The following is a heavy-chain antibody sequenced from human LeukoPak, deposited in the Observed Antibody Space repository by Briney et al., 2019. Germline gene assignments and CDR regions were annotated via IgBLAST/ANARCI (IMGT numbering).Heavy chain of an antibody. CDR1: GGSFSGYY. V-gene: IGHV4-59*08. Sequence: SETLSLTCAVYGGSFSGYYWSWIRQPPGKGLEWIGYIYYSGSTNYNPSLKSRVTISVDTSKNQFSLKLSSVTAADTAVYYCARHGRKLGYSYGYGYDAFDIWGQGTMVTVSS. J-gene: IGHJ3*02. D-gene: IGHD5-18*01. CDR2: IYYSGST. CDR3: ARHGRKLGYSYGYGYDAFDI.